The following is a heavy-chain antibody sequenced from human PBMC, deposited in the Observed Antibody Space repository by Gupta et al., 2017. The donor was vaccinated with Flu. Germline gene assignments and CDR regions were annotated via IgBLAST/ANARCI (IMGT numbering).Heavy chain of an antibody. CDR3: ARDGLEFEYHFYYMDV. CDR2: ISYDGSNT. D-gene: IGHD3-3*01. CDR1: GFTFRRYA. Sequence: QVELVESGGGVVQPGRSLRLSCAASGFTFRRYAIHWVRQAPGKGLEGVAVISYDGSNTDYIDSVKGRFTLSRDNSKDTIYLQINSLRPEDTAVYYCARDGLEFEYHFYYMDVWGKGTTVTVS. V-gene: IGHV3-30*03. J-gene: IGHJ6*03.